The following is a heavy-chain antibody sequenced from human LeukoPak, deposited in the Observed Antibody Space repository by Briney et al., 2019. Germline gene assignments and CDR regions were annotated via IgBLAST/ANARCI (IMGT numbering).Heavy chain of an antibody. V-gene: IGHV3-48*03. D-gene: IGHD1-7*01. CDR3: ARDQDWDYAFDY. CDR2: ISSSGSTI. J-gene: IGHJ4*02. CDR1: GFTFSSYE. Sequence: GGSLRLSCAASGFTFSSYEMNWVRQAPGKGLEWVSYISSSGSTIYYADSVKGRFTISRDNAKNSLYLQMNSLRAEDTAVYYCARDQDWDYAFDYWGQGTLVTVSS.